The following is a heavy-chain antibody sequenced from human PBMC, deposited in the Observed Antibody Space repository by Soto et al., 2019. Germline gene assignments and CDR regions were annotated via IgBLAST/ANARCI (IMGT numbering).Heavy chain of an antibody. CDR2: SSDDGSKN. CDR1: GFVFSHFA. D-gene: IGHD2-2*01. J-gene: IGHJ4*02. V-gene: IGHV3-30*04. CDR3: ARDDLRVVTAAALPEH. Sequence: QVQLVESGGGVVQPGKSLRLSCAASGFVFSHFAMHWVRQAPGMGLAWVAVSSDDGSKNFYADAVKGRFTISRDHSKSTLYLQLDSLRPEDTAMYYCARDDLRVVTAAALPEHWGQGILVTVSS.